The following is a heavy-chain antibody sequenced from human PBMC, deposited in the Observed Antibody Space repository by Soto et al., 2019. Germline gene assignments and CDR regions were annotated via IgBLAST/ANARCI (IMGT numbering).Heavy chain of an antibody. D-gene: IGHD2-15*01. CDR1: GFTFSSYA. V-gene: IGHV3-30-3*01. J-gene: IGHJ4*02. CDR3: ARDNGLLIVVVVAANGFDY. Sequence: TGGALRLSCAAPGFTFSSYAMHWVRPAPGKGLGWVAVISYDGSNKYYADSVKGRFTISRDNSKNTLYLQMNSLRAEDTAVYYCARDNGLLIVVVVAANGFDYWGQGTLVTVSS. CDR2: ISYDGSNK.